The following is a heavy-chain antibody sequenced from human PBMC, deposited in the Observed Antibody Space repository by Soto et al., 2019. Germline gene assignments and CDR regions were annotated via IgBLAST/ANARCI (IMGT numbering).Heavy chain of an antibody. CDR2: VYGTGST. CDR1: GGPISTSNW. CDR3: ARARATIAAAAIFDC. J-gene: IGHJ4*02. D-gene: IGHD6-13*01. V-gene: IGHV4-4*02. Sequence: QVQLQESGPGLVKPSGTLSLTSAVSGGPISTSNWWSWVRQPPGKGLKWIGEVYGTGSTNYNPSLESRVIVSVDKSKNQFSLKLTSVTAADTAVYYCARARATIAAAAIFDCWGQGTLVTVSS.